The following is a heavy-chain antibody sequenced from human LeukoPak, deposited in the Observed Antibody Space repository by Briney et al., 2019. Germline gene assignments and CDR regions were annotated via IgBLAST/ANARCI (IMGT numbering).Heavy chain of an antibody. D-gene: IGHD6-19*01. Sequence: AGGSLRLSCAASGFTFSSYWMSWVRQAPGKGLEWVANMNQDGSEQYYVDSVKGRFSISRDNAKKSLYLQMNSLRAEDTAVYYCSRGQGCAYWGQGTLVTVSS. J-gene: IGHJ4*02. CDR2: MNQDGSEQ. V-gene: IGHV3-7*04. CDR3: SRGQGCAY. CDR1: GFTFSSYW.